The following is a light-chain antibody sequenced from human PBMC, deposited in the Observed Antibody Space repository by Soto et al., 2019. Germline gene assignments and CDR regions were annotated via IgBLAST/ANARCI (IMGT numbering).Light chain of an antibody. CDR2: WAS. Sequence: DTVMTHSPDSLAVSLGERATINCTSSQSDLYSTNNKNYLGWYQRKPGQPPKLLIYWASARESGVPDRFSGSGCGKVFTLTSSRLKTEDGAVYYCQQYYSTPWTFGRGTKVDIK. CDR3: QQYYSTPWT. J-gene: IGKJ1*01. V-gene: IGKV4-1*01. CDR1: QSDLYSTNNKNY.